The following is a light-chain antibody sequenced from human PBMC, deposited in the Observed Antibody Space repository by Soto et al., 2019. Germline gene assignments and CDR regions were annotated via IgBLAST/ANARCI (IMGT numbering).Light chain of an antibody. Sequence: EIQMTQSPSSLSASVGDRVTITRRASQGISNFLAWYKQKPGKAPKLMIYAASTLQSGVPSRFIGSGSGTDFTLTISSLQPEDVATYYCQQLESYPSTFGGGTKVDIK. CDR1: QGISNF. CDR3: QQLESYPST. CDR2: AAS. V-gene: IGKV1-9*01. J-gene: IGKJ4*01.